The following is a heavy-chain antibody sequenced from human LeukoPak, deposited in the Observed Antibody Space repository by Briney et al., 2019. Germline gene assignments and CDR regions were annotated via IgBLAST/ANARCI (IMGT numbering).Heavy chain of an antibody. J-gene: IGHJ4*02. CDR3: ASRAAADIVVVPAADADY. D-gene: IGHD2-2*01. V-gene: IGHV1-2*06. CDR1: GYTFTGYY. CDR2: INPNSGGT. Sequence: GASVKVSCKASGYTFTGYYMHWVRQAPGQGLEWMGRINPNSGGTNYAQKFQGRVTMTRDTSISTAYMELSRLRSDDTAVYYCASRAAADIVVVPAADADYWGQGTLVTVSS.